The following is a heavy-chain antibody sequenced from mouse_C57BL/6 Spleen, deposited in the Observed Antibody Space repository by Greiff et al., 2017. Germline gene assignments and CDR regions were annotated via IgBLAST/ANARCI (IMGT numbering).Heavy chain of an antibody. CDR2: IYPSDSET. J-gene: IGHJ1*03. CDR3: ARSGPWYFDV. V-gene: IGHV1-61*01. Sequence: QVKLQQPGAELVRPGSSVKLSCKASGYTFTSYWMDWVKQRPGQGLEWIGNIYPSDSETHYNQKFKDKATLTVDKSSSTAYMQLSSLTSEDSAVYYCARSGPWYFDVWGTGTTVTVSS. D-gene: IGHD3-1*01. CDR1: GYTFTSYW.